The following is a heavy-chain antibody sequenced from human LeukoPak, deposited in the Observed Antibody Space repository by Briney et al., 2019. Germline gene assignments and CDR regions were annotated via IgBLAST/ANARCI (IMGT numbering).Heavy chain of an antibody. D-gene: IGHD6-13*01. CDR1: GYTFTSHG. CDR3: ARGSFVGMTWYFDS. Sequence: GASVTVSCKASGYTFTSHGITWVRQAPGQGLQWMGWISAYNGNTNYAQKFQDRVTMTTDTSTSTAYMELRSLRSDDTAVYYCARGSFVGMTWYFDSWGQGTLVTVSS. J-gene: IGHJ4*02. CDR2: ISAYNGNT. V-gene: IGHV1-18*04.